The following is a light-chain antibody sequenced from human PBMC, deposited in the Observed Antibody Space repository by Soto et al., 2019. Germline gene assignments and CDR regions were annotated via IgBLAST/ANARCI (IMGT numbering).Light chain of an antibody. V-gene: IGKV1-5*03. Sequence: DIQMTQSPSTLSASVGDTVSITCRASLSISSWLAWYQQKPGKAPKLLIYGASNLKSEVPSRFSGSGSGTDFTLTINGLQPDDFATYYCQQYDRFPYSFGPGTRLEIK. CDR1: LSISSW. CDR3: QQYDRFPYS. CDR2: GAS. J-gene: IGKJ2*01.